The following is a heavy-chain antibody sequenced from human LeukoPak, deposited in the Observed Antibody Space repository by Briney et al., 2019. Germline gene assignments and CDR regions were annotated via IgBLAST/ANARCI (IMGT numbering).Heavy chain of an antibody. D-gene: IGHD4-23*01. Sequence: GGSLRLSCAASGFSFSDAWMNWVRQAPGKGLEWVAVISYDGSNKYYADSVKGRFTISRDNSKNTLYLQMNSLRAEDTAVYYCARGPSGGYFDYWGQGTLVTVSS. CDR3: ARGPSGGYFDY. V-gene: IGHV3-30-3*01. CDR2: ISYDGSNK. CDR1: GFSFSDAW. J-gene: IGHJ4*02.